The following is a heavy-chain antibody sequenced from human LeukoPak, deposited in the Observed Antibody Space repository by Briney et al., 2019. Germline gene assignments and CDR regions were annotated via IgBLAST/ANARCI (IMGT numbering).Heavy chain of an antibody. CDR2: IIPILGIA. J-gene: IGHJ4*02. CDR1: GGTFSSYA. Sequence: ASVKVSCKASGGTFSSYAISWVRQAPGQGLEWMGRIIPILGIANYAQKFQGRVTITADKSTSTAYMELSSLRSEDTAVYYCARVGDSSGYYYDYWGQGTLVTVSS. D-gene: IGHD3-22*01. CDR3: ARVGDSSGYYYDY. V-gene: IGHV1-69*04.